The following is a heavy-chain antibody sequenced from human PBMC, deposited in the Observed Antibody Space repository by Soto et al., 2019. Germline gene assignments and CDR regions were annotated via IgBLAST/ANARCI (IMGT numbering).Heavy chain of an antibody. D-gene: IGHD3-3*01. CDR2: IKQDGSEK. CDR1: GFTFSSYW. V-gene: IGHV3-7*05. CDR3: ARDSTYYDFWSGSY. Sequence: EVQLVESGGGLVQPGGSLRLSCAASGFTFSSYWMSWVRQAPGKGLEWVANIKQDGSEKYYVESVKGRFTIPRDNAKNSLYLQMNSLRAEDTTVSYCARDSTYYDFWSGSYWGQGTLVTVSS. J-gene: IGHJ4*02.